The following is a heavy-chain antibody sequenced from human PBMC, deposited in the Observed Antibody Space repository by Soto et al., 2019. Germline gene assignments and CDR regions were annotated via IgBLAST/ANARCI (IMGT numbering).Heavy chain of an antibody. CDR3: ARGTHVFHYISGRREYSKH. CDR2: INHTGST. Sequence: SETLSLTCTVYGGSFSGYYLSWIRQPPGKGLEWIGEINHTGSTNYNPSLKSRVTISVDTSKNQFSLKLTSVTAADTAMYYCARGTHVFHYISGRREYSKHWGQGPLVPV. CDR1: GGSFSGYY. D-gene: IGHD3-22*01. J-gene: IGHJ1*01. V-gene: IGHV4-34*01.